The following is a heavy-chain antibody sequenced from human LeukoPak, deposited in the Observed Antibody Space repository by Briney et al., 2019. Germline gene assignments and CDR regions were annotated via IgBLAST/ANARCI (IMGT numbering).Heavy chain of an antibody. V-gene: IGHV1-24*01. CDR1: GYTLSKLS. J-gene: IGHJ5*02. CDR2: FDPEDGET. CDR3: ALGPIVASGWFDP. Sequence: ASVQVSCKVSGYTLSKLSIHWVRQAPGKGLEWMGGFDPEDGETIYAQKLQGRVTMTEDTSTDTAYMELRNLISEDTAVYYCALGPIVASGWFDPWGQGTLVTVSS. D-gene: IGHD5-12*01.